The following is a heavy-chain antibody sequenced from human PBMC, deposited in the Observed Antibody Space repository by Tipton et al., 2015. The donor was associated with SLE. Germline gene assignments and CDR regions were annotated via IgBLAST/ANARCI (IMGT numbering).Heavy chain of an antibody. Sequence: TLSLTCTVSGGSISSSSHYWGWIRQPPGKGLEWIGCFYYSGSTYYNPSLKSRVTISVDTSKNQFSLKLSSVTAADTAVYYCARRLNWNCLDYWGQGTLVTVSS. CDR1: GGSISSSSHY. CDR2: FYYSGST. CDR3: ARRLNWNCLDY. V-gene: IGHV4-39*01. D-gene: IGHD1-7*01. J-gene: IGHJ4*02.